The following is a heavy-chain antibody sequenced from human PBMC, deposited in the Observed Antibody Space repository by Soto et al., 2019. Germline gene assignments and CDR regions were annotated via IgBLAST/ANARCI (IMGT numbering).Heavy chain of an antibody. CDR3: AREGYSSGWSNFQH. V-gene: IGHV3-30*03. Sequence: GGSLRLSCAASGLTFSNFGMHWVRQAPGKGLEWVAVISYDGSNKYYADSVKGRFTISRDNSKNTLYLQMNSLRAEDTAVYYCAREGYSSGWSNFQHWGQGTLVTVSS. D-gene: IGHD6-19*01. CDR1: GLTFSNFG. J-gene: IGHJ1*01. CDR2: ISYDGSNK.